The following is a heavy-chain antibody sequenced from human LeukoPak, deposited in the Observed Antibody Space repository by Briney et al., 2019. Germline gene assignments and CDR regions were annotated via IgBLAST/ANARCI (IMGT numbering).Heavy chain of an antibody. CDR3: AKWRAPPLDAFDI. Sequence: PGGSLGLSCAASGFTFSSYAMSWVRQAPGKGLEWVSAISGSGGSTYYADSVKGRFTISRDNSKNTLYLRMNSLRAEDTAVYYCAKWRAPPLDAFDIWGQGTMVTVSS. CDR2: ISGSGGST. D-gene: IGHD3-3*01. J-gene: IGHJ3*02. V-gene: IGHV3-23*01. CDR1: GFTFSSYA.